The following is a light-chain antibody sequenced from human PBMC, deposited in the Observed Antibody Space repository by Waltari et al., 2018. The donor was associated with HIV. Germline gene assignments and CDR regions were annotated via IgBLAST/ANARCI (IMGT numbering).Light chain of an antibody. Sequence: HSALTQPASVSGSPGQSISISCSGTGSDIGGYDFVSWYQQHPGRPPKLIIYDATNRPSDVSDRFSASKSGTTASLTITGLQDEDEADYFCSSFTTSQTYVFGSGTRVTVL. V-gene: IGLV2-14*03. CDR2: DAT. CDR1: GSDIGGYDF. CDR3: SSFTTSQTYV. J-gene: IGLJ1*01.